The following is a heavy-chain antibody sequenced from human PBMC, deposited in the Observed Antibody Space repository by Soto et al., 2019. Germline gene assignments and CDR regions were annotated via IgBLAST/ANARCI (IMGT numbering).Heavy chain of an antibody. CDR2: ISDTGGDA. V-gene: IGHV3-23*01. CDR1: GVTFGSRV. Sequence: EVQLLGSGGDLIQPGGSLRLSCVASGVTFGSRVMRWVRQAPGEALEWVSTISDTGGDANYADSGRGPFTISRDNFKNTPYMHMNSMRDEDTAIYYCVREGSGWYYRGSFDFWGRGTMVTVTS. J-gene: IGHJ3*01. D-gene: IGHD6-19*01. CDR3: VREGSGWYYRGSFDF.